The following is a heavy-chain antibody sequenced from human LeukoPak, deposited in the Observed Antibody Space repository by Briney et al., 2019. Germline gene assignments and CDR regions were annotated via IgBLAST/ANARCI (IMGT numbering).Heavy chain of an antibody. CDR1: GFTFDDYA. Sequence: GRSLRLSCAASGFTFDDYAMHWARQAPGKGLEWVSGISWNSGSTGYADSVKGRFTISRDNAKNSLYLQMNSLRAEDTALYYCAKESSSWYTTYYFDYWGQGTLVTVSS. J-gene: IGHJ4*02. V-gene: IGHV3-9*01. CDR2: ISWNSGST. CDR3: AKESSSWYTTYYFDY. D-gene: IGHD6-13*01.